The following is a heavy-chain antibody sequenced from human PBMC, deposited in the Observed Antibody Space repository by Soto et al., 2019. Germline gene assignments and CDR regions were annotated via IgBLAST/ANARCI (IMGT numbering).Heavy chain of an antibody. CDR2: ISGSGGST. CDR1: GFTFSSYA. J-gene: IGHJ4*02. Sequence: GSLRLSCAASGFTFSSYAMSWVRQAPGKGLEWVSAISGSGGSTYYADSVKGRFTISRDNSKNTLYLQMNSLRAEDTAVYYCAKDCSGGSCYYYWGQGTLVTVSS. CDR3: AKDCSGGSCYYY. D-gene: IGHD2-15*01. V-gene: IGHV3-23*01.